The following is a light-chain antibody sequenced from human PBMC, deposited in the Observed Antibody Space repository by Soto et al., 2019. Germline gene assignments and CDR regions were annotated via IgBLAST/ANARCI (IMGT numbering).Light chain of an antibody. J-gene: IGKJ1*01. CDR1: QSISSY. Sequence: DIQMTQSPSSLSASVGDRVTITCRASQSISSYLNWYQQKPGKAPKLLIYAASSLQSGVPSRFSGSGSGTNFTLTISSLQLDDFATYYCQQSYSTPPTFGQGTKVEIK. CDR3: QQSYSTPPT. CDR2: AAS. V-gene: IGKV1-39*01.